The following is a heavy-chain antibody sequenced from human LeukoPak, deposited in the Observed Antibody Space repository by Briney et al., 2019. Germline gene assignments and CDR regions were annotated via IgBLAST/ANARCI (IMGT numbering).Heavy chain of an antibody. J-gene: IGHJ5*02. CDR3: AREWELLGAWFDP. Sequence: SETLSLTCTVSGGSIRSYWSWIRQPAGKGLEWIGRIYGSGSTDYNPSLKSRVTMSIDTSENQFSLNLISVTAADTAVYYCAREWELLGAWFDPWGQGTLVTVSS. CDR1: GGSIRSY. CDR2: IYGSGST. D-gene: IGHD1-26*01. V-gene: IGHV4-4*07.